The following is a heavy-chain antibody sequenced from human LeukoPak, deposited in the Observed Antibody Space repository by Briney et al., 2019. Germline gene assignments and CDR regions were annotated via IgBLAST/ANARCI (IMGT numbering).Heavy chain of an antibody. V-gene: IGHV4-28*01. Sequence: SETLSLTCTVSGYSISSNNWWGWIRQSPGKGLEWIGYIYYRGDTEYNPSLKSRVTMSVDTSKNQFSLNLNTVTAVDTAVYYCARIVAAAAGTNWFDPWGQGTPVTVSS. D-gene: IGHD6-13*01. J-gene: IGHJ5*02. CDR2: IYYRGDT. CDR1: GYSISSNNW. CDR3: ARIVAAAAGTNWFDP.